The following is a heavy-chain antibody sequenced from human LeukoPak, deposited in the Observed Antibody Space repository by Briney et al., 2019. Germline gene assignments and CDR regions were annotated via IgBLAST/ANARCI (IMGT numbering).Heavy chain of an antibody. CDR2: INHSGST. Sequence: PSETLSLTCAVSGGSISSTNGWSWVRQPPGKGLEWIGEINHSGSTNYNPSLKSRVTISVDTSKNQFSLKLSSVTAADTAVYYCARERGSYLDYWGQGTLVTVSS. J-gene: IGHJ4*02. D-gene: IGHD1-26*01. V-gene: IGHV4-4*02. CDR3: ARERGSYLDY. CDR1: GGSISSTNG.